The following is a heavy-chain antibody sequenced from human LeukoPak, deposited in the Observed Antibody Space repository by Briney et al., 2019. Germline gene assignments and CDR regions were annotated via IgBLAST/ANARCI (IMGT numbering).Heavy chain of an antibody. Sequence: PGGSLRLSCEASGFSFSSYSSFSSYSMNWVRQAPGKGLEWVSSISYNPSYTYYADSVKGRFTISRDNAKNSLYLQMNSLRAEDTAVYYCATPGKLPNYYYYMDVWGKGTTVTVSS. V-gene: IGHV3-21*01. CDR2: ISYNPSYT. CDR1: GFSFSSYSSFSSYS. CDR3: ATPGKLPNYYYYMDV. D-gene: IGHD2-15*01. J-gene: IGHJ6*03.